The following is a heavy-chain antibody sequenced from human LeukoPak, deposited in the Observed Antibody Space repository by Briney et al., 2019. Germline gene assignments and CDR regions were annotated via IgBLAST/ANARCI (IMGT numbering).Heavy chain of an antibody. CDR1: GFNFMTYS. D-gene: IGHD5-18*01. V-gene: IGHV3-48*04. Sequence: PGGSLRLSCAASGFNFMTYSMNWVRQAPGKGLEWVSYIGSSRSPIYYADSVKGRFTISRDNAKNSLYLQMNSLRAEDTAVYYCARVLVDTAMVTVSDVFDIWGQGTMVTVSS. J-gene: IGHJ3*02. CDR2: IGSSRSPI. CDR3: ARVLVDTAMVTVSDVFDI.